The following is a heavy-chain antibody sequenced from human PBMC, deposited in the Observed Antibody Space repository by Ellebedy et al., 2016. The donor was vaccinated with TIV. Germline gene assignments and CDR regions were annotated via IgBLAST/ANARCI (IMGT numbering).Heavy chain of an antibody. V-gene: IGHV3-11*01. CDR1: GFTFSDFY. CDR3: ARARVDAFDF. J-gene: IGHJ3*01. CDR2: ITSSGSTT. Sequence: GESLKISCAASGFTFSDFYMSWIRQAPGKGLEWVSYITSSGSTTYYADSVKGRFTISRDNAKNSLYLQMNSLRPEDTALYSCARARVDAFDFWGQGTMLTVSS.